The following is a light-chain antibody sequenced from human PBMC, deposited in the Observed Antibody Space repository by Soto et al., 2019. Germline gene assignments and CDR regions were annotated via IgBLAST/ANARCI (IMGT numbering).Light chain of an antibody. J-gene: IGKJ1*01. CDR1: QSVGSNY. CDR2: GAS. Sequence: EIVLTQSPGTLSLSPGERATLSCRASQSVGSNYLAWYQQKPGQAPRLLIYGASSRAAGIPDRFSGSGSGTDFTLTISSLQSEDFAVYYCQQYNNWPSWTFGQGTKVEIK. CDR3: QQYNNWPSWT. V-gene: IGKV3-20*01.